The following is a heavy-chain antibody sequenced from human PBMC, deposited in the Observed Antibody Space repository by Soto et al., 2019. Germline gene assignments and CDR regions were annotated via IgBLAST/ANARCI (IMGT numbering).Heavy chain of an antibody. V-gene: IGHV4-34*01. D-gene: IGHD1-1*01. CDR1: GGSFGGYQ. CDR2: INQSGST. Sequence: SETLSLTCAVYGGSFGGYQWSWIRQPPGEGLEWIGEINQSGSTNYNPSLKSRVAISLDTSETQFSLRLNSLTAADTAVYYCVRAVPWMKSFAIWGLGTTVTVSS. CDR3: VRAVPWMKSFAI. J-gene: IGHJ3*02.